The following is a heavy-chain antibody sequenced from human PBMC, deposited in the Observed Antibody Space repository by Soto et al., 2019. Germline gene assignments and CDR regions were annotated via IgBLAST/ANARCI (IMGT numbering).Heavy chain of an antibody. CDR2: ISAYNGNT. D-gene: IGHD2-2*01. CDR3: ARVTDIVVVPAASLYDY. J-gene: IGHJ4*02. CDR1: GYTFTSYG. Sequence: ASVKVSYKASGYTFTSYGISWVRQAPGQGLEWMGWISAYNGNTNYAQKLQGRVTMTTDTSTSTAYMELRSLRSDDTAVYYCARVTDIVVVPAASLYDYWGQGTLVTVSS. V-gene: IGHV1-18*01.